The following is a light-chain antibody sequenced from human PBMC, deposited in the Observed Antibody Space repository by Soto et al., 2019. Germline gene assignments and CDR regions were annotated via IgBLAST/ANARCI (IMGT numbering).Light chain of an antibody. J-gene: IGKJ1*01. CDR2: AAS. Sequence: DIQMTQSPSSLSESVRDRVTITCRASQGISNYLAWYQQKPGKVTKLLIYAASTLQSVVPSRFSGSGSGTDFTLTISRLQPEDVATYYCQKYDSAPWTFGQGTKVEIK. V-gene: IGKV1-27*01. CDR1: QGISNY. CDR3: QKYDSAPWT.